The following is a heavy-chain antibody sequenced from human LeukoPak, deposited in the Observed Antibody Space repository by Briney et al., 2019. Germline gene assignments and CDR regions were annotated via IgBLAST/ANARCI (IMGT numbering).Heavy chain of an antibody. J-gene: IGHJ3*02. Sequence: GASVKVSCKASGGTFSSYAISWVRQAPGQGLEWMGGIIPIFGTANYAQKFQGRVTITADESTSTAYMELSSLRSEDTAVYYCARVNYDSSGASDDAFDIWGQGIMVTVSS. D-gene: IGHD3-22*01. V-gene: IGHV1-69*13. CDR2: IIPIFGTA. CDR3: ARVNYDSSGASDDAFDI. CDR1: GGTFSSYA.